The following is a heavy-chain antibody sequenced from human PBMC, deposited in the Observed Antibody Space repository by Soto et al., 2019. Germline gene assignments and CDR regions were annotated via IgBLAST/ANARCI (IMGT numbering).Heavy chain of an antibody. Sequence: SETLSLTCTVSGGSISSGGYYWSWIRQHPGKGLEWIGYIYYSGSTYYNPSLKSRVTISVDTSKNQFSLKLSSVTAADTAVYYWVRGAYCSGDTVSAFALWGHGTTVTVS. J-gene: IGHJ3*01. CDR3: VRGAYCSGDTVSAFAL. CDR2: IYYSGST. V-gene: IGHV4-31*03. D-gene: IGHD6-19*01. CDR1: GGSISSGGYY.